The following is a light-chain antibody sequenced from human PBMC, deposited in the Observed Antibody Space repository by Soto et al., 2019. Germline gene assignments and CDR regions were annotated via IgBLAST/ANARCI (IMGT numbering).Light chain of an antibody. CDR2: GAS. V-gene: IGKV3-15*01. CDR3: QQYNNLPRT. Sequence: EIVMTQSPATLSASPGERATLSCRASQSVSSNLAWYQQKPGQAPRLLIYGASTRATGIPARFSGSGSGTEFTLTISSLLSEDFAVYYCQQYNNLPRTFGPGTEVDIK. J-gene: IGKJ1*01. CDR1: QSVSSN.